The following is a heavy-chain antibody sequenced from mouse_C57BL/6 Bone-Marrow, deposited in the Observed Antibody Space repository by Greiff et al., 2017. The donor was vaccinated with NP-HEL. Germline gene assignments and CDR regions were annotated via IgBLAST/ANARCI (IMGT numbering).Heavy chain of an antibody. CDR1: GYTFTSYG. Sequence: VQLQESGAELARPGASVKLSCKASGYTFTSYGISWVKQRTGQGLEWIGEIYPRSGNTYYNEKFKGKATLTADKSSSTAYMELRSLTSEDSAVYFCARPYCSNYLYYFDYWGQGTTLTVSS. CDR2: IYPRSGNT. J-gene: IGHJ2*01. CDR3: ARPYCSNYLYYFDY. D-gene: IGHD2-5*01. V-gene: IGHV1-81*01.